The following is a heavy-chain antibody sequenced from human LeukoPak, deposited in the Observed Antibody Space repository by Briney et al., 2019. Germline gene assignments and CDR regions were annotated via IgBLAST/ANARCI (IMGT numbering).Heavy chain of an antibody. J-gene: IGHJ4*02. CDR2: IISSSSYI. Sequence: GGSLRLSCAASGFTFSSYSMNWVRQAPGKGRGWVSSIISSSSYIYYADSVKGRFTISRDNAKNSLYLQMNSLRAEDTAVYYCARDLYYYDSSGACFDYWGQGTLVTVSS. CDR3: ARDLYYYDSSGACFDY. V-gene: IGHV3-21*01. CDR1: GFTFSSYS. D-gene: IGHD3-22*01.